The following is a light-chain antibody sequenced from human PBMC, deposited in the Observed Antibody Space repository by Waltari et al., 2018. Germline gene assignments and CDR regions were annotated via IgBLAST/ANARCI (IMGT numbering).Light chain of an antibody. Sequence: EIVLTQSPGTLSLSPGERATLSCRASQSLSSNFLAWYQQKPGQAPRLLIYGASSRATDIPDRFSGSGSPTDFTLTISRLEPEDFAVYYCQQYGSSPLTFGQGTKVEIK. CDR3: QQYGSSPLT. CDR1: QSLSSNF. J-gene: IGKJ1*01. CDR2: GAS. V-gene: IGKV3-20*01.